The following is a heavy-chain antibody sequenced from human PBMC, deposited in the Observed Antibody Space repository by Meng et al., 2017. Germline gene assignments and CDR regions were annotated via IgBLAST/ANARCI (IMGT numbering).Heavy chain of an antibody. V-gene: IGHV4-61*01. CDR2: IYYSGST. D-gene: IGHD1-7*01. Sequence: QVHLQESGPGLVRPPETLSLTCTVSGGSVSSGSYYWSWIRQPPGKGLEWIGYIYYSGSTNYNPSLKSRVTISVDTSKNQFSLKLSSVTAADTAVYYCVRVKITGTTRSIDYWGQGTLVTVSS. CDR1: GGSVSSGSYY. CDR3: VRVKITGTTRSIDY. J-gene: IGHJ4*02.